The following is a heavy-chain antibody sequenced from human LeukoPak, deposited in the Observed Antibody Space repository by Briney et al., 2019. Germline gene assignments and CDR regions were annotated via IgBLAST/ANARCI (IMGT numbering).Heavy chain of an antibody. D-gene: IGHD6-13*01. Sequence: SETLSLTCTVSGGSLSNYYWSWIRAPPGEGLGWSGYIYYRGSTYYNPSLKSRVAISVDTSKNQFCLRLSSVTAADTAVYYCARAPAAGDYFGMDVWGQGTTVTVTS. CDR1: GGSLSNYY. J-gene: IGHJ6*02. CDR3: ARAPAAGDYFGMDV. V-gene: IGHV4-59*01. CDR2: IYYRGST.